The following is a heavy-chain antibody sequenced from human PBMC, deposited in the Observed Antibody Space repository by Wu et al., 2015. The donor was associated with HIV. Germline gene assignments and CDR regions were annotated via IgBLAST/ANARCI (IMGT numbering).Heavy chain of an antibody. D-gene: IGHD6-13*01. V-gene: IGHV1-18*01. CDR1: GYTFINDG. CDR2: ISVYNGNT. Sequence: QVQLVQSGPEVKKPGASVKVSCKASGYTFINDGINWVRQAPGQGLQWMGWISVYNGNTNYAQSLQGRVTMTTDTSTSTAYMELRSLRFDDTAVYYCAREGVQAAAGFDLWGRGTWSLSPQ. CDR3: AREGVQAAAGFDL. J-gene: IGHJ2*01.